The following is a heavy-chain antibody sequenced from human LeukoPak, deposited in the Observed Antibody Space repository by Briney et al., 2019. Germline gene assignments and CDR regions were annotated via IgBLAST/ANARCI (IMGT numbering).Heavy chain of an antibody. D-gene: IGHD3-22*01. CDR1: GGSFSGYY. V-gene: IGHV4-34*01. CDR3: ARRGFYYDSSGFNH. Sequence: SETLSLTCAVYGGSFSGYYWSWIRQPPGKGLEWIGEINHSGSTNYNPSLKSRVTISVDTSKNQFSLKLSSVTAADTAVYYCARRGFYYDSSGFNHWGQGTPVTVSS. CDR2: INHSGST. J-gene: IGHJ4*02.